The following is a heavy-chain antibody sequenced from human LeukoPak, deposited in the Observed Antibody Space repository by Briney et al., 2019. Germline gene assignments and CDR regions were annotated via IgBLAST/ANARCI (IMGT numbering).Heavy chain of an antibody. V-gene: IGHV1-24*01. J-gene: IGHJ4*02. CDR1: GYTFTSYG. D-gene: IGHD2-8*01. CDR2: FDPEDGET. CDR3: ATDLGVLSFDY. Sequence: GASVKVSCKASGYTFTSYGISWVQQAPGKGLEWMGGFDPEDGETIYAQKFQGRVTMTEDTSTDTAYMELSSLRSEDTAVYYCATDLGVLSFDYWGQGTLVTVSS.